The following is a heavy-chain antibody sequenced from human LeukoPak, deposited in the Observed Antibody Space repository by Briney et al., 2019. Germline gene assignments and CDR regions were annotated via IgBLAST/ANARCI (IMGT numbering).Heavy chain of an antibody. Sequence: PSETLSLTCTVSGGSISSGNKYWSWIRQPAGKGLEWIGRFHTSGSTNYNPSLKSRVTISVDTSKNQFSLKLSSVTAADTAVYYCARTRYYYNSRSYGAPYYFDYWGQGTLVTVSS. CDR1: GGSISSGNKY. CDR3: ARTRYYYNSRSYGAPYYFDY. D-gene: IGHD3-10*01. J-gene: IGHJ4*02. CDR2: FHTSGST. V-gene: IGHV4-61*02.